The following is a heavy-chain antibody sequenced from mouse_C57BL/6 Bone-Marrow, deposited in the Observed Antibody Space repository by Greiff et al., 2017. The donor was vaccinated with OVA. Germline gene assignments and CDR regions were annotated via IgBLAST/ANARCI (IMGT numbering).Heavy chain of an antibody. J-gene: IGHJ2*01. CDR2: ISSGGDYI. V-gene: IGHV5-9-1*02. CDR3: TRGGYYLDY. CDR1: GFTFSSYA. Sequence: EVKLVESGEGLVKPGGSLKLSCAASGFTFSSYAMSWVRQTPEKRLEWVAYISSGGDYIYYADTVKGRITISRDNTRNTLYLQMSSLKSEDTAMYYCTRGGYYLDYWGQGTTLTVSS.